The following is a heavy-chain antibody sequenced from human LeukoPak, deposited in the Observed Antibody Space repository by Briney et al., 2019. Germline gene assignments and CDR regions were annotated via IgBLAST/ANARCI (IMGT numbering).Heavy chain of an antibody. V-gene: IGHV3-64D*09. J-gene: IGHJ4*02. CDR1: GLTFSTYA. CDR3: ATGGQVGGSVYFGY. D-gene: IGHD3-10*01. Sequence: GGSLRLSCSASGLTFSTYAMHWVRQAPGKGLEYAAAISSNGGSTYYADSVKGRFTISRDNSKNTLYLQMSSLRAEDTAVYYCATGGQVGGSVYFGYWGQGTLVTVSS. CDR2: ISSNGGST.